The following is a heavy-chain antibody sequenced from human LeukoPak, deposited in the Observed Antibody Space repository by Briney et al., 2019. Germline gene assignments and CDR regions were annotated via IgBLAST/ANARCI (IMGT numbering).Heavy chain of an antibody. CDR1: GFTFSSYE. CDR2: ISSSGSTI. CDR3: ARVAYNTSPGH. J-gene: IGHJ1*01. Sequence: GGSLRLSCAASGFTFSSYEMNWVRQAPGKGLEWVSYISSSGSTIYYADSVKGRFTISRDNAKNSLYLQVNSLRAEDTAVYYCARVAYNTSPGHWGQGTLVIVSS. V-gene: IGHV3-48*03. D-gene: IGHD6-13*01.